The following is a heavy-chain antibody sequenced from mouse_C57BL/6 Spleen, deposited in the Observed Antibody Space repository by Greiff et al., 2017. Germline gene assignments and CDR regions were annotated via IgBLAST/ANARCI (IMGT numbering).Heavy chain of an antibody. CDR2: IYPGSGNT. CDR3: ARWETAQAPWCAY. J-gene: IGHJ3*01. Sequence: QVQLKESGAELVRPGASVKLSCKASGYTFTDYYINWVKQRPGPGLEWIARIYPGSGNTYYNEKFKGKATLTAEKSSSTAYMQLSSLTSEDSAVYVCARWETAQAPWCAYWGQGTLVTVSA. CDR1: GYTFTDYY. D-gene: IGHD3-2*02. V-gene: IGHV1-76*01.